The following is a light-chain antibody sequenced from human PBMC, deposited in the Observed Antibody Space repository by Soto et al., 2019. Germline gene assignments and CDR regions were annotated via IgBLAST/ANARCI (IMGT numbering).Light chain of an antibody. CDR1: QSVLYSSNNKNY. CDR3: QQYYSTPPA. Sequence: DIVMTQSPDSLAVSLGERATINCKSSQSVLYSSNNKNYLAWYQQKPGQPPKLLIYWASTRESGVPDRFSGSGSGTDFTHTISSLQAEDVAVYYCQQYYSTPPAFGQGTKVEI. V-gene: IGKV4-1*01. CDR2: WAS. J-gene: IGKJ1*01.